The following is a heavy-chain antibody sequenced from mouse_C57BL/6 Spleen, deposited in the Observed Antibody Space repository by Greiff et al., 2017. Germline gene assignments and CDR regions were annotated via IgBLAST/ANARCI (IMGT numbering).Heavy chain of an antibody. CDR1: GYTFTSYW. CDR2: IHPHSGST. Sequence: QVQLQQPGAELVKPGASVKLSCEASGYTFTSYWMHWVKQRPGQGLEWIGMIHPHSGSTNYHEKFKSKATLTVDKSSSTAYMQLSSLTSEDSAVYYCARERVWYFDVWGTGTTVTVSS. CDR3: ARERVWYFDV. J-gene: IGHJ1*03. V-gene: IGHV1-64*01.